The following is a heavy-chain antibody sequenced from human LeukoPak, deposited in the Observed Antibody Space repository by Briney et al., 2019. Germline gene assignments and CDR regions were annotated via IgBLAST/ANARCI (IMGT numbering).Heavy chain of an antibody. J-gene: IGHJ4*02. D-gene: IGHD3-3*01. Sequence: SSETLSLTCAVYGGSFSGYYWSWIRQPLGKGLEWIGEINHSGSTNYNPSLKSRVTISVDTSKNQFSLKLSSVTAADTAVYYCARGEYYDFWSGYPYFDYWGQGTLVTVSS. CDR2: INHSGST. CDR3: ARGEYYDFWSGYPYFDY. CDR1: GGSFSGYY. V-gene: IGHV4-34*01.